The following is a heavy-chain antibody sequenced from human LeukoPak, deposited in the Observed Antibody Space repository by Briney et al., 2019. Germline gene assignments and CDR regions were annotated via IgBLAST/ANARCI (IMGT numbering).Heavy chain of an antibody. V-gene: IGHV3-30*18. CDR2: ISYDGSNK. J-gene: IGHJ4*02. CDR1: GFTFSSYG. Sequence: GGXLXLSXXASGFTFSSYGMHWVRQAPGKGLEWVAVISYDGSNKYYADSVKGRFTISRDNSKNTLYLQMNSLRAEDTAVYYCAKDPDDSGWTRYFDYWGQGTLVTVSS. D-gene: IGHD6-19*01. CDR3: AKDPDDSGWTRYFDY.